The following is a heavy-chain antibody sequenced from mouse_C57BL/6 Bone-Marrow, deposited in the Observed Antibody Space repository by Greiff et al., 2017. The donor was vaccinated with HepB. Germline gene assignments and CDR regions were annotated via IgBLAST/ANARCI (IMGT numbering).Heavy chain of an antibody. CDR2: ISYSGST. D-gene: IGHD1-1*01. J-gene: IGHJ1*03. CDR3: ARDDGSSYGWYFDV. Sequence: EVKVVESGPGMVKPSQSLSLTCTVTGYSITSGYDWHWIRHFPGNKLEWMGYISYSGSTNYNPSLKSRISITHDTSKNHFFLKLNSVTTEDTATYYCARDDGSSYGWYFDVWGTGTTVTVSS. CDR1: GYSITSGYD. V-gene: IGHV3-1*01.